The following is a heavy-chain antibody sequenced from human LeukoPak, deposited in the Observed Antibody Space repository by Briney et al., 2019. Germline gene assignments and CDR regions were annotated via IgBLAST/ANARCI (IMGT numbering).Heavy chain of an antibody. V-gene: IGHV3-30*02. CDR3: AKDSPRGYSYGYGVDY. J-gene: IGHJ4*02. CDR1: GFTFSSYG. D-gene: IGHD5-18*01. Sequence: GGSLRLSCAASGFTFSSYGMHWVRQAPGKGLEWVAFIRYDGSNKYYADSVKGRFTISRDNSKNTLYLQMNSLRAEDTAVYYCAKDSPRGYSYGYGVDYWGQGTLVTVSS. CDR2: IRYDGSNK.